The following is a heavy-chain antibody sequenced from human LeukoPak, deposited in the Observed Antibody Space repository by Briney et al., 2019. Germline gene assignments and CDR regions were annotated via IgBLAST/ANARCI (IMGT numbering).Heavy chain of an antibody. D-gene: IGHD3-3*01. CDR2: IYYSGGT. CDR3: ATGVTRYYYGMDV. Sequence: SETLSLTCTVSGGSINYYYWMWIRQPPGKGLEWIGYIYYSGGTHYNPSLKSRVTMLVDTSKNQFSLKLTAVTAADTAVYYCATGVTRYYYGMDVWGQGTTVTVSS. V-gene: IGHV4-59*01. J-gene: IGHJ6*02. CDR1: GGSINYYY.